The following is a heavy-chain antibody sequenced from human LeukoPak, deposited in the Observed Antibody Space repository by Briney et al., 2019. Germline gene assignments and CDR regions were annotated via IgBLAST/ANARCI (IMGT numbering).Heavy chain of an antibody. V-gene: IGHV3-30*18. Sequence: GGSLRLSCAPSGFTFSSYGMHWVRQAPGKGLEWVAIISYDGTNKYYADSVKGRFTISRDNSKNTLYLQMNSLRAEDTAVYYCAKSVSEEDAFDIWGQGTMVTVSS. CDR1: GFTFSSYG. D-gene: IGHD4-17*01. J-gene: IGHJ3*02. CDR2: ISYDGTNK. CDR3: AKSVSEEDAFDI.